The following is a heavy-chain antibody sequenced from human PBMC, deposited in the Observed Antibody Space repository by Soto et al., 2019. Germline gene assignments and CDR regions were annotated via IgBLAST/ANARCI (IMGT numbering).Heavy chain of an antibody. CDR2: IYYSGST. CDR1: GGSISSYY. V-gene: IGHV4-59*01. Sequence: PSETLSLTCTVSGGSISSYYWSWIRQPPGKGLEWIGYIYYSGSTNYNPSLKSRVTISVDTSKNQFSLKLSSVTAADTAVYYCARATFVYYDSSGYHEWFDPWGQGTLVTVSS. D-gene: IGHD3-22*01. J-gene: IGHJ5*02. CDR3: ARATFVYYDSSGYHEWFDP.